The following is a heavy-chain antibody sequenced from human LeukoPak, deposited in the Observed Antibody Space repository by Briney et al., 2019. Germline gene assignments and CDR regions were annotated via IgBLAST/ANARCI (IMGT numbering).Heavy chain of an antibody. CDR1: GYTFTGYY. V-gene: IGHV1-2*06. D-gene: IGHD5-18*01. CDR2: INPNSGGT. J-gene: IGHJ4*02. CDR3: ARDGYSYGGGPGY. Sequence: ASVKVSCKASGYTFTGYYMHWMRQAPGQGLEWMGRINPNSGGTNYAQKFQGRVTMTRDTSISTAYMELSRLRSDDTAVYYCARDGYSYGGGPGYWGQGTLVTVSS.